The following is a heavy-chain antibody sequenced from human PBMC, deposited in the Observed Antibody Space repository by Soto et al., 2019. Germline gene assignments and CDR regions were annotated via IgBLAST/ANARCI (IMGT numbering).Heavy chain of an antibody. CDR2: ISFDGSTR. D-gene: IGHD4-4*01. V-gene: IGHV3-30-3*01. CDR1: EVTFSTYA. J-gene: IGHJ5*02. CDR3: ARDSYSRGIYNWFDP. Sequence: VQLVKSGGGVVQPGGSLRLSCAGSEVTFSTYAMHWVRQAPGKGLEWVAVISFDGSTRFYTDSVQGRFTVSRDNSKNILYLQMDSLRPEDTAVYYCARDSYSRGIYNWFDPWGQGTLVTVSS.